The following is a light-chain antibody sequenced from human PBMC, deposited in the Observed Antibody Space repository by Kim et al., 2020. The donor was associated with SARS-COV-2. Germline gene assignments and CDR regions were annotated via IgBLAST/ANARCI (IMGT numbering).Light chain of an antibody. CDR3: LEQNSYPYT. J-gene: IGKJ2*01. CDR2: ATS. Sequence: SASGRDRVTISCRERRDFRNDLVWYQQKRGKAPNPQIYATSTVQSGVPEGLSGRRCEREYTHQIHSPQPEDFTTYYCLEQNSYPYTLGKGTELE. V-gene: IGKV1-17*01. CDR1: RDFRND.